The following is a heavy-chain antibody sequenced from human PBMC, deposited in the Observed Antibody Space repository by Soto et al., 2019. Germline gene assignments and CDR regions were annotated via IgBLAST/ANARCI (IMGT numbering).Heavy chain of an antibody. CDR3: ARTYYDILTGYPGGMDV. Sequence: GGSLRLSCAASGFTFSSYAMSCVRQAPGKGLEWVSAISGSGGSTHYADFVKGRFTISTDNSKNTLYLQMNSLRAEDTAVYYCARTYYDILTGYPGGMDVWGQGTTVTVSS. V-gene: IGHV3-23*01. J-gene: IGHJ6*02. CDR1: GFTFSSYA. CDR2: ISGSGGST. D-gene: IGHD3-9*01.